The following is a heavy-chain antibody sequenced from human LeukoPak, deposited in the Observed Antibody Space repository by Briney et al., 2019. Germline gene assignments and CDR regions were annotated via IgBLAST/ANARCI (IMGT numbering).Heavy chain of an antibody. CDR2: IIPIFGKA. CDR1: GGTFSTYG. D-gene: IGHD2-15*01. J-gene: IGHJ4*02. Sequence: SVKVSCKASGGTFSTYGVSWVRQAPGQGLEWMGGIIPIFGKADYAQKFQDRVTITADESTSTAYMELSSLRSEDTALYYCARAGEYCSGGSCYSGVYFDYWGQGTLVTVSS. CDR3: ARAGEYCSGGSCYSGVYFDY. V-gene: IGHV1-69*13.